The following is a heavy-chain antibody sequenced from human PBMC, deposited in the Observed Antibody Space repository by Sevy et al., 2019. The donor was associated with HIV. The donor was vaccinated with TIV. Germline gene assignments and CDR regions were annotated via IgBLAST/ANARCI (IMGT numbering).Heavy chain of an antibody. D-gene: IGHD3-16*01. V-gene: IGHV3-53*01. J-gene: IGHJ3*02. CDR1: GFTVSSNY. Sequence: GGSLRLSCAASGFTVSSNYMSWVRQAPGKGLEWVSVIYSGGSTYYADSVKGRFTISRDNSKNTLYLQMNSLRAEDTAVYYCARVGLWRANAFDIWGQGTMVTVSS. CDR2: IYSGGST. CDR3: ARVGLWRANAFDI.